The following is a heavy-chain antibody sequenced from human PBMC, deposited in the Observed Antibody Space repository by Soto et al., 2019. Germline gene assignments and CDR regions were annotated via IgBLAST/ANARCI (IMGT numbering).Heavy chain of an antibody. V-gene: IGHV1-2*02. J-gene: IGHJ4*02. CDR3: ARVRYGDFSFQY. Sequence: QVHLVQSGAEVRKPGASVKVSCKASGYTFTTFHLHWVRLAPGQGLEWMGWINPDTGDSEYEQKFQGRVTLTRDTSMTTAYMELSSLTSDDTAIYFCARVRYGDFSFQYWGQGTPVSVSS. D-gene: IGHD4-17*01. CDR2: INPDTGDS. CDR1: GYTFTTFH.